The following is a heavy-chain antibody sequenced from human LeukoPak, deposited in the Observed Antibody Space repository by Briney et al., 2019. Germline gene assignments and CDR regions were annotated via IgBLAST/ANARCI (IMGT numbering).Heavy chain of an antibody. V-gene: IGHV4-30-2*01. D-gene: IGHD6-13*01. CDR2: IYHSGST. CDR1: GGSISSGGYY. J-gene: IGHJ4*02. CDR3: ARVFPSVEFSIAAAGISLPGRFDY. Sequence: SETLSLTCTVSGGSISSGGYYWSWIRQPPGKGLEWIGYIYHSGSTYYNPSLKSRVTISVDRSKNQFSLKLSSVTAADTAVYYCARVFPSVEFSIAAAGISLPGRFDYWGQGTLVTVSP.